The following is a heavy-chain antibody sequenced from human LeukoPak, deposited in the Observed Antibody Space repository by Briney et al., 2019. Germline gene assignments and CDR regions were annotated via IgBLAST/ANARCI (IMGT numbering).Heavy chain of an antibody. CDR2: IYYSGST. CDR1: GGPISSSSYY. J-gene: IGHJ6*02. CDR3: ARLNGDCSGGSCYYYYGMDV. D-gene: IGHD2-15*01. Sequence: PSETLSLTCTVSGGPISSSSYYWGWIRQPPGKVLEWIGSIYYSGSTYYNPSLKSRLTISVDTSKNQFSLKLRSVTAADTAVYYCARLNGDCSGGSCYYYYGMDVWGQGTTVTVSS. V-gene: IGHV4-39*01.